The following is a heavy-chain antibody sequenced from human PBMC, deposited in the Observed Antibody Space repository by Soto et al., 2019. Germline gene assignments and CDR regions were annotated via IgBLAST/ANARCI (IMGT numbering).Heavy chain of an antibody. CDR2: INHSGST. V-gene: IGHV4-34*01. Sequence: SETLSLTCAVYGGSFSGYYWTWIRQPPGKGLEWIGEINHSGSTNYNPSLKSRVTISVDTSKNQVSLKVSSVTAADTAIYYCTRHGPGYYFDYWGQGTLVTVSS. D-gene: IGHD2-8*01. CDR3: TRHGPGYYFDY. J-gene: IGHJ4*02. CDR1: GGSFSGYY.